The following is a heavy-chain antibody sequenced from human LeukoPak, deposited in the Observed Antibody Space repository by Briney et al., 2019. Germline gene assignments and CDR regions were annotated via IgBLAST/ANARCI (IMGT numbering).Heavy chain of an antibody. V-gene: IGHV3-23*01. CDR2: VSPSGGSI. D-gene: IGHD2-2*01. Sequence: GGSLRLSCAASGFTFSSYGMSWVRQAPGKGLEWVSCVSPSGGSIFYADPVKGRFTISRDNSKNTLYLQMNSLRAEDTAVYYSASHRLGYCSSITCYPFDYWGQGTLVTVSS. CDR1: GFTFSSYG. J-gene: IGHJ4*02. CDR3: ASHRLGYCSSITCYPFDY.